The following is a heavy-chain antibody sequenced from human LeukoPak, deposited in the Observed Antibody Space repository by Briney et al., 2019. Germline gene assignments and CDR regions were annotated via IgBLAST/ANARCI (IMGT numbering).Heavy chain of an antibody. Sequence: GSLRLSCAASGFTFSNYGMHWVRQAPGKGLEWAAFISYDGSKKYYADSGKGRFTISRDNSKNTLYLQMNSLRTDDTAVYYCARVISGYYCDHWGQGTLVTVSS. CDR3: ARVISGYYCDH. J-gene: IGHJ4*02. CDR2: ISYDGSKK. D-gene: IGHD3-22*01. CDR1: GFTFSNYG. V-gene: IGHV3-30*03.